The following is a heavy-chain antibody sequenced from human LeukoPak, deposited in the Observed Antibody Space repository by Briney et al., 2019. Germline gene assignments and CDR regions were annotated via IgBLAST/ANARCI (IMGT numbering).Heavy chain of an antibody. CDR2: TYYRSKWYN. CDR1: GDSVSSNSAT. D-gene: IGHD6-6*01. Sequence: SQTLSLTCAISGDSVSSNSATWKWIRQSPSRGLEWLGTTYYRSKWYNDYAVSVKSRITINPDTSKNQFSLQLNSVTPEDTAVYYCTRGRDEHSITYYYYYYMDVWGKGTTVTVSS. V-gene: IGHV6-1*01. CDR3: TRGRDEHSITYYYYYYMDV. J-gene: IGHJ6*03.